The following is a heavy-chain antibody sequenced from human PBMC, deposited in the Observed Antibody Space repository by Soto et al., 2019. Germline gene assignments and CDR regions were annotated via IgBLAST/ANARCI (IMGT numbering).Heavy chain of an antibody. D-gene: IGHD3-16*01. CDR1: GASISSDDYY. J-gene: IGHJ4*02. Sequence: QVQLQESGPGLVKPSQTLSLTCTVSGASISSDDYYWSWIRQPPGKGLEWIGYIYYSGSTYYNPSLKSRVSISVDTSKNQFSLNLSSVTAADTAVYYCALCSKDYAEGTNYYFAYWGQGTLVTVSS. CDR3: ALCSKDYAEGTNYYFAY. V-gene: IGHV4-30-4*01. CDR2: IYYSGST.